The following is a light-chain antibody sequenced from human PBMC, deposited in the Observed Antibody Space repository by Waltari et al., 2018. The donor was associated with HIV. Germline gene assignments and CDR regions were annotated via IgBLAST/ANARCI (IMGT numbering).Light chain of an antibody. Sequence: YELTQPPSVSVSPGQTARITCSGHRLADKFPCWYQQKPGHSPVLLIYQDNKRPSGIPDRFSGSISGNPATLTISGTQTLDEGYYYWQAWDSNSNVFGPGTTVTVL. V-gene: IGLV3-1*01. J-gene: IGLJ1*01. CDR2: QDN. CDR3: QAWDSNSNV. CDR1: RLADKF.